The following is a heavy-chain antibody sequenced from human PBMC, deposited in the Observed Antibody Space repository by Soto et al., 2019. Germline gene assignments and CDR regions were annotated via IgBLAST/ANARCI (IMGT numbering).Heavy chain of an antibody. D-gene: IGHD3-3*01. CDR3: AKGVAGWYYFDY. Sequence: EVQLVESGGGLVQPGRSLRLSCAASGFTFDDYAMHWVRQAPGKGLEWVSGISWNVGSIAYADSVKGRFTNSRDNAKNSLYLQMNSLRAEDTALYYCAKGVAGWYYFDYWGQGTLVTVSS. CDR1: GFTFDDYA. J-gene: IGHJ4*02. V-gene: IGHV3-9*01. CDR2: ISWNVGSI.